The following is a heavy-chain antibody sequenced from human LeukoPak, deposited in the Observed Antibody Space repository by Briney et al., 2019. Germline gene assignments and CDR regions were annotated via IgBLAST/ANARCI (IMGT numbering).Heavy chain of an antibody. Sequence: PGRSLRLSCAASEFDFSSYAMHWVRQAPGKGLEWMAVIIYDGSNKNYADSVKGRFTISRDNSRNTLYMKMNSLRVEDTAVYYCAKGVGETLSGWTLDYWGHGTLVAVSS. CDR3: AKGVGETLSGWTLDY. CDR2: IIYDGSNK. V-gene: IGHV3-30*04. D-gene: IGHD6-19*01. CDR1: EFDFSSYA. J-gene: IGHJ4*01.